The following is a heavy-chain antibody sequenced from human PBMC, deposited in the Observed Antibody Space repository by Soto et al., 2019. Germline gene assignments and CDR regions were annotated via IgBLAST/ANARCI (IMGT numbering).Heavy chain of an antibody. V-gene: IGHV3-33*01. J-gene: IGHJ6*02. D-gene: IGHD5-12*01. CDR1: GFTFSSYG. CDR2: IWYDGSNK. CDR3: ARDRDGYNYYYYYGMDV. Sequence: PGRSLRLSCAASGFTFSSYGMHWVRQAPGTGLEWVAVIWYDGSNKYYADSVKGRFTISRDNSKNTLYLQMNSLRAEDTAVYYCARDRDGYNYYYYYGMDVWGQGTTVTVSS.